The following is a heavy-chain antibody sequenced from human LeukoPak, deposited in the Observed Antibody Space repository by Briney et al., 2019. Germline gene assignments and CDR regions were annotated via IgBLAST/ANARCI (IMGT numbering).Heavy chain of an antibody. CDR2: ISSNSRHT. V-gene: IGHV3-11*05. CDR3: ARVDTAEDY. Sequence: GGSLRLSCVASGFILSDYYMTWIPQAPGKGLEWVSYISSNSRHTDYADSVKGRFTISRDNANNSLYLQMNSLRAEDTAVYYCARVDTAEDYWGQGTLVTVSS. J-gene: IGHJ4*02. CDR1: GFILSDYY. D-gene: IGHD5-18*01.